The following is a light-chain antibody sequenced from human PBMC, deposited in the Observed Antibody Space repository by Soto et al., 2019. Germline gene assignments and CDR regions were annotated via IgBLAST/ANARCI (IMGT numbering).Light chain of an antibody. Sequence: PGERVTLSCRASQSVSSSYLTWYQQKPGQAPRLLTYGASTRATGIPARFSGSGSGTDFTLTISSLQPEDFAVYYCQQDYNLPPWTFGQGTKVDIK. CDR3: QQDYNLPPWT. CDR1: QSVSSSY. J-gene: IGKJ1*01. CDR2: GAS. V-gene: IGKV3D-7*01.